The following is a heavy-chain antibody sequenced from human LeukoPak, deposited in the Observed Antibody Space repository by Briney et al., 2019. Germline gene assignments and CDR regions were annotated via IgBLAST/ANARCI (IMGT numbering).Heavy chain of an antibody. V-gene: IGHV4-39*01. D-gene: IGHD3-10*01. J-gene: IGHJ4*02. CDR2: IYYSGST. CDR3: ATPKDGSGSYYGYYFDY. Sequence: SETLSLTCTVSGGSISSSSYSWGWIRQPPGKGLEWIGSIYYSGSTYYNPSLKSRVTISVDTSKNQFSLKLSSVTAADTAVYYCATPKDGSGSYYGYYFDYWGQGTLVTVSS. CDR1: GGSISSSSYS.